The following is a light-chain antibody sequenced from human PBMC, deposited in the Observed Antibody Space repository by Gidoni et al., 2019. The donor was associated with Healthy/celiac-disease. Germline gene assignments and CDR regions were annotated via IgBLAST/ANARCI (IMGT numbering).Light chain of an antibody. CDR3: AAWDDSLNGWV. CDR2: SNN. J-gene: IGLJ3*02. Sequence: QSVLPQPPSASGTPGQRVTISCSGSSSNIGSNTVNWHQQLPGTAPKLLIYSNNQRPPGVPDRFSGSKSGTSASLAISGLQSEDEADYYCAAWDDSLNGWVFGGGTKLTVL. V-gene: IGLV1-44*01. CDR1: SSNIGSNT.